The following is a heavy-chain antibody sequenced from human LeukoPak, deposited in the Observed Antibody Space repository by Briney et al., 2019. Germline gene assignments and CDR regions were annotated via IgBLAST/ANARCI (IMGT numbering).Heavy chain of an antibody. D-gene: IGHD7-27*01. CDR1: GFTFDDYA. CDR3: ARDPNWGGDAFDI. J-gene: IGHJ3*02. V-gene: IGHV3-9*01. Sequence: GGSLRLSCAASGFTFDDYAMRWVRQAPGKGLEWVSGISWNSGSIGYADSVKGRFTISRDNAKNSLYLQMNSLRAEDTAVYYCARDPNWGGDAFDIWGQGTMVTVFS. CDR2: ISWNSGSI.